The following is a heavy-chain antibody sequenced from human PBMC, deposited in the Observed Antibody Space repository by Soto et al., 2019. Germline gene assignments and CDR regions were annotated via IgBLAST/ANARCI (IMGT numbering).Heavy chain of an antibody. J-gene: IGHJ6*02. D-gene: IGHD6-6*01. V-gene: IGHV5-10-1*01. CDR3: ARHAGAARPYLDYYYYGMDV. CDR2: IDPSDSYT. Sequence: GESLKISCKGSGYSFTSYWISWVCQMPGKGLGWMGRIDPSDSYTNYSPSFQGHVTISADKSISTAYLQWSSLKASDTAMYYCARHAGAARPYLDYYYYGMDVWGQGTTVTVS. CDR1: GYSFTSYW.